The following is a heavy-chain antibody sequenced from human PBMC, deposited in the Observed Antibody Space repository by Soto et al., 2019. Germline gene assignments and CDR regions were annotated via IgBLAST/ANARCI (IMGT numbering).Heavy chain of an antibody. D-gene: IGHD6-13*01. J-gene: IGHJ6*02. CDR3: AADYSSSWYDYYYGMDV. CDR2: IVVGSGNT. CDR1: GFTFTSSA. V-gene: IGHV1-58*01. Sequence: GASVKVSCKASGFTFTSSAVRWVRQARGQRLEWIGWIVVGSGNTNYAQKFQERVTITRDMSTSTAYTELSSLRSEDTAVYYCAADYSSSWYDYYYGMDVWGQGTTVTVSS.